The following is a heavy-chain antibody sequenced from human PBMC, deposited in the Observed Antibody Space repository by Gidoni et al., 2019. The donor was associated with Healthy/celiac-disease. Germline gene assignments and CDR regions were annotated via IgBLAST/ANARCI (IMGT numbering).Heavy chain of an antibody. V-gene: IGHV3-11*01. CDR3: AREDDGGNSVHFDY. J-gene: IGHJ4*02. CDR2: IRSSGSTI. Sequence: VQLVESGGGLVKPGGSLRLSCAAYGFTFRDYYMSWIRQAPGKGVEWVSYIRSSGSTIYYADSVKGRFTISRDNAKNSLYLQMNSLRAEDTAVYYCAREDDGGNSVHFDYWGQGTLVTVSS. D-gene: IGHD2-21*02. CDR1: GFTFRDYY.